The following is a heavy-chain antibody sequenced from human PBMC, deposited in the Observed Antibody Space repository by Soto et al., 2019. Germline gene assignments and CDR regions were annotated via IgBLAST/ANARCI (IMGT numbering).Heavy chain of an antibody. CDR2: INPNNGGT. CDR1: GYTFTDYY. D-gene: IGHD6-13*01. Sequence: ASVKVSCKASGYTFTDYYMHWVQQAPGQGLEWMGRINPNNGGTNYAQKFQGWVTMTRDTSTTTVYMELGSLRSEDTAVYYCARAAAGAAVRSYFDHWGQGTLVTVS. V-gene: IGHV1-2*04. J-gene: IGHJ4*02. CDR3: ARAAAGAAVRSYFDH.